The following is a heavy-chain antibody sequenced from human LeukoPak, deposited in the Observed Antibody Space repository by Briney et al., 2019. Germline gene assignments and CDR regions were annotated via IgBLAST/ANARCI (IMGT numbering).Heavy chain of an antibody. CDR3: ARDVLTGYSPYYYYGVDV. Sequence: GGSLRLSCAASGFTFSSYNMNWVRQAPGKGLEWVSSISSASSYIYYADSVKGRFTISRDNAKNSLYLQMNSLRAEDTALYYCARDVLTGYSPYYYYGVDVWGQGTTVTVSS. V-gene: IGHV3-21*01. D-gene: IGHD3-9*01. J-gene: IGHJ6*02. CDR2: ISSASSYI. CDR1: GFTFSSYN.